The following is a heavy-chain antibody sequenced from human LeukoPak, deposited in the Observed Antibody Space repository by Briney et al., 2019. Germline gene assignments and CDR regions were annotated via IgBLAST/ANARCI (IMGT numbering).Heavy chain of an antibody. V-gene: IGHV4-61*02. CDR1: GGSISSGSYY. Sequence: PSQTLSLTCTVSGGSISSGSYYWSWIRQPAGKGLECIGRIYTSGSTNYNPSLKSRVTISVDTSKNQFSLKLSSVTAADTAVYYCARGSGYCSSTSCPSVWFDPWGQGTLVTVSS. D-gene: IGHD2-2*01. CDR2: IYTSGST. CDR3: ARGSGYCSSTSCPSVWFDP. J-gene: IGHJ5*02.